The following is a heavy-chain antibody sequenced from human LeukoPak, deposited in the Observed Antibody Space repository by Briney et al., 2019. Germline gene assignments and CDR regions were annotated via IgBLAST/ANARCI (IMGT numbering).Heavy chain of an antibody. J-gene: IGHJ4*02. CDR3: ATVAVIRGVTYFDY. CDR2: LFYSGST. D-gene: IGHD3-10*01. Sequence: SETLSLTCTVSGGSISSYYWSWIRQPPGKGLEWIAYLFYSGSTDYNPSLQSRVTISVDTSKNQFSLKLRSVTAADTAVYYCATVAVIRGVTYFDYWGQGTLVTVSS. CDR1: GGSISSYY. V-gene: IGHV4-59*01.